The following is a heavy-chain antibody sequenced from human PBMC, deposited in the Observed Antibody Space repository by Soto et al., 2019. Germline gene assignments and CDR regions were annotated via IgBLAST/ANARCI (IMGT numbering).Heavy chain of an antibody. D-gene: IGHD3-10*01. J-gene: IGHJ4*02. Sequence: PSETLSLTCAFYGWSFSGYYWSWIRQPPGKGLEWIGEINHSGSTNYNPSLKSRVTISVDTSKNQFSLKLSSVTAADTAVYYCARGRAVRGVIPYYFDYWGQGTLVTVSS. CDR3: ARGRAVRGVIPYYFDY. V-gene: IGHV4-34*01. CDR1: GWSFSGYY. CDR2: INHSGST.